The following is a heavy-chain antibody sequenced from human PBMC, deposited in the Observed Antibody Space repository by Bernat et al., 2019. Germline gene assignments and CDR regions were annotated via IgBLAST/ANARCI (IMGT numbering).Heavy chain of an antibody. J-gene: IGHJ4*02. CDR1: GFTFSGSA. V-gene: IGHV3-73*01. CDR3: TITYYYGSGSSLRLDY. D-gene: IGHD3-10*01. CDR2: IRSKANSYAT. Sequence: EVQLVESGGGLVQPGGSLKLSCAASGFTFSGSAMHWVRQASGKGLEWVDRIRSKANSYATAYAASVKGRFTISRDDSKNTAYLQMNSLKTEDTAVYYCTITYYYGSGSSLRLDYWGQGTLVTVSS.